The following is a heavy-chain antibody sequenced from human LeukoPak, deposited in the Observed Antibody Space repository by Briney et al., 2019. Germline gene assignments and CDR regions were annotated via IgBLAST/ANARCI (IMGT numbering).Heavy chain of an antibody. CDR1: GYTYINNW. Sequence: ASVKVSCKASGYTYINNWMHWVRQAPGQGLEWVGLINPTGTTTLYAQKFQGRVTLTRDVSTSTDYMELRSLKSEDTAVYYCARDNPVGDIAWWFDPWGQGTLVTVSS. CDR3: ARDNPVGDIAWWFDP. D-gene: IGHD3-10*01. CDR2: INPTGTTT. V-gene: IGHV1-46*01. J-gene: IGHJ5*02.